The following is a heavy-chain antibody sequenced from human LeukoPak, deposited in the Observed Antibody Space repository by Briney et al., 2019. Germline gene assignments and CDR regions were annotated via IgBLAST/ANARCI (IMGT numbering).Heavy chain of an antibody. CDR2: MSHNRGNT. J-gene: IGHJ4*02. CDR1: GFTFSNSA. CDR3: AKDPAPLDYYDSSGYYYV. V-gene: IGHV3-30-3*01. Sequence: GMSLKLSCAASGFTFSNSAMHWVRQAPGKGLEWVAVMSHNRGNTYYADSVKGRFTISRDNSKNTLYLQMNSLRAEDTAVYYCAKDPAPLDYYDSSGYYYVWGQGTLVTVSS. D-gene: IGHD3-22*01.